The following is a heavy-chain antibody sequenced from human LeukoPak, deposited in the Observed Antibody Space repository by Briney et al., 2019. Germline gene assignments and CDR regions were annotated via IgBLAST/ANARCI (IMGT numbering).Heavy chain of an antibody. CDR2: IKQDGSEK. V-gene: IGHV3-7*01. J-gene: IGHJ6*02. CDR1: GFTFSSYW. CDR3: AREAQKRNGMDV. Sequence: GGSLRLSCAASGFTFSSYWMTWVRQAPGKGLVWVANIKQDGSEKYYVGSVKGRFTISRDDAKNSLYLQMNSLRAEDMAEYYCAREAQKRNGMDVWGQGTTVTVSS.